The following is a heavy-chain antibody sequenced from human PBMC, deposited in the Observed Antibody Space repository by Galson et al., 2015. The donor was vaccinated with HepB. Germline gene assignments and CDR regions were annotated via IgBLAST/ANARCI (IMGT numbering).Heavy chain of an antibody. CDR3: AREGRHFY. J-gene: IGHJ4*02. V-gene: IGHV3-48*04. Sequence: SLRLSCAVSGFTFSDYSMNWVRQAPGKGLEWVSLIRSSGHSINYADSVKGRFTISRDNAKSSLYLQMNSLRAEDTAVYYCAREGRHFYWGQGTLVTVSS. D-gene: IGHD3-3*02. CDR2: IRSSGHSI. CDR1: GFTFSDYS.